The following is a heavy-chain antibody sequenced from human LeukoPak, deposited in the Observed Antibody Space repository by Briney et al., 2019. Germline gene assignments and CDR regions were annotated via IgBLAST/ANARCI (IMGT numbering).Heavy chain of an antibody. CDR3: ARGPSQWFGESAFDI. D-gene: IGHD3-10*01. J-gene: IGHJ3*02. CDR1: GGTFSSYT. CDR2: IIPILGIA. V-gene: IGHV1-69*02. Sequence: SVKVSCRASGGTFSSYTISWVRQAPGQGLEWMGGIIPILGIANYAQKFQGRVTITADKSTSTAYMELSSLRSEDTAVYYCARGPSQWFGESAFDIWGQGTMVTVSS.